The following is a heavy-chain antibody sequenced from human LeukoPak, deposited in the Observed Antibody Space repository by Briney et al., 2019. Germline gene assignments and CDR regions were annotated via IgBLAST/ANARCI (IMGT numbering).Heavy chain of an antibody. CDR3: ARVVPAAIRGYYYYCGMDV. Sequence: SQTLSLTCAISGDSVSSNSAAWNWIRQSPSRGLEWLGRTYYRSKWYNDYAVSVKSRITINPDTSKNQFSLQLNSVTPEDTAVYYCARVVPAAIRGYYYYCGMDVWGQGTTVTVSS. J-gene: IGHJ6*02. D-gene: IGHD2-2*02. V-gene: IGHV6-1*01. CDR1: GDSVSSNSAA. CDR2: TYYRSKWYN.